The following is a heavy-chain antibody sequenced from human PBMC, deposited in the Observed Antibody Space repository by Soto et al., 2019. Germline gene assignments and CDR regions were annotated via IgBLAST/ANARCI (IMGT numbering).Heavy chain of an antibody. Sequence: SETLSLTCAVSGGSISSGGYSWSWIRQPPGKGLEWIGYIYHSGSTYYNPSLKSRVTISVDRSKNQFSLKLSSVTAADTAVYYCAREGRWTGLDYWGQGTLVTVSS. V-gene: IGHV4-30-2*01. CDR3: AREGRWTGLDY. CDR2: IYHSGST. CDR1: GGSISSGGYS. D-gene: IGHD3-10*01. J-gene: IGHJ4*02.